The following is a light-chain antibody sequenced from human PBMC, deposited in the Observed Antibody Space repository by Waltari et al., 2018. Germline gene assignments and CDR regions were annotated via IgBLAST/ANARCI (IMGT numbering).Light chain of an antibody. J-gene: IGKJ4*01. CDR3: MQSIQFPLT. V-gene: IGKV2D-29*01. CDR2: EVS. Sequence: DVVMTQTPLALSVTPAQPASISFKSSPSLLHSDGKTHLHWYLQKPGQPPQLLIYEVSNRFSGVPDRFSGSGSGTDFTLKISRVEAEDVGLYYCMQSIQFPLTFGGGTKVEIK. CDR1: PSLLHSDGKTH.